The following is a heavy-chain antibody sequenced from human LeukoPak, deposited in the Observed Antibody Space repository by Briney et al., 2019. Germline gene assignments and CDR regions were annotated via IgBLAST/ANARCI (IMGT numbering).Heavy chain of an antibody. Sequence: GGSLRLSCAASGFTFSDFTMNWVRQAPGKGLEWVSSISGGSRSLYSADSVKGRFTISRDNAKNSLYLHVNSLSAEDPAVYYCARDYFYCGGDCFVDYWGQGTLVTVSS. D-gene: IGHD2-21*02. V-gene: IGHV3-21*01. CDR1: GFTFSDFT. J-gene: IGHJ4*02. CDR3: ARDYFYCGGDCFVDY. CDR2: ISGGSRSL.